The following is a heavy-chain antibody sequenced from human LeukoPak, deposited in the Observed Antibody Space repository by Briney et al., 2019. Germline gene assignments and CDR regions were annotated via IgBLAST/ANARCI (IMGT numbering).Heavy chain of an antibody. Sequence: APVTVSCKASGYTFTGYFMHWVRQAPGQGREWMGWINPNSGGANYTQKFQGRVIMTRDTSISTAYIELSRLRSDDTAVYYCARDLGGSSGCDYWGQGTLVTVSA. CDR3: ARDLGGSSGCDY. CDR2: INPNSGGA. V-gene: IGHV1-2*02. J-gene: IGHJ4*02. D-gene: IGHD6-13*01. CDR1: GYTFTGYF.